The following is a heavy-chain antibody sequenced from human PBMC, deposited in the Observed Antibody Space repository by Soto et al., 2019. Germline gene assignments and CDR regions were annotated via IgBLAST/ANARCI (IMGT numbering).Heavy chain of an antibody. Sequence: SETLSLTCTVSGGSISSSPYYRGWIRQPPGKGLDWIGSINYSGSTYYNPSLKSRLTLSVDTSKNRFSLRVTSVTAADTALYYCSRRAPEGFDPWGQGTLVTVSS. CDR3: SRRAPEGFDP. CDR1: GGSISSSPYY. CDR2: INYSGST. V-gene: IGHV4-39*01. J-gene: IGHJ5*02.